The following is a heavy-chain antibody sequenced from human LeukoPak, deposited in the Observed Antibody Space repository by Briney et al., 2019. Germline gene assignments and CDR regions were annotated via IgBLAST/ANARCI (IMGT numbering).Heavy chain of an antibody. CDR3: AKDLWLRFYDSPGTPIYYYGMDV. J-gene: IGHJ6*02. CDR2: ISGDGVSP. CDR1: GFTFNNYA. V-gene: IGHV3-23*01. Sequence: GGSLRLSCAASGFTFNNYALAWVRQTPEKGLECVSAISGDGVSPYYADSVKGRFTISRDNSKNTLYLQMNSLRAEDTAVYYCAKDLWLRFYDSPGTPIYYYGMDVWGQGTTVTVSS. D-gene: IGHD5-12*01.